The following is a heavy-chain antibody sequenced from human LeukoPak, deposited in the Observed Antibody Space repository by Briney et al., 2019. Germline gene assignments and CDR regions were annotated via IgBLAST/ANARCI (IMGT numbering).Heavy chain of an antibody. D-gene: IGHD4-17*01. CDR1: GFTFDDYG. Sequence: GRSLRLSCVASGFTFDDYGMHWVRQAPGKGLEWVSGISWNSGSIGYADSVKGRYTISRDNAKNSLYLQMNSLRAEDTAVYYCARGDYGDSYFDYWGQGTLVTVSS. CDR2: ISWNSGSI. V-gene: IGHV3-9*01. J-gene: IGHJ4*02. CDR3: ARGDYGDSYFDY.